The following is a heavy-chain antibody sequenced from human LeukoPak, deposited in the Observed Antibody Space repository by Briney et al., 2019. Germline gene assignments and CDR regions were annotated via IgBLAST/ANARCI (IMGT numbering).Heavy chain of an antibody. J-gene: IGHJ5*02. Sequence: GGSLRLSCAASGFTLSSYSMNWVRQAPGKGLEWVSYISSSGSTIYYADPVKGRFTISRDNAKNSLYLQMNSLRAEDTAVYYCARDYYDSSGSYSWGQGTLVTVSS. CDR3: ARDYYDSSGSYS. D-gene: IGHD3-22*01. CDR1: GFTLSSYS. V-gene: IGHV3-48*04. CDR2: ISSSGSTI.